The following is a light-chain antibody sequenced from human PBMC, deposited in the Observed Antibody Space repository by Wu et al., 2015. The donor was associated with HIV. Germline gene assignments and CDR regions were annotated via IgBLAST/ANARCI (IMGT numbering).Light chain of an antibody. V-gene: IGKV3-20*01. CDR2: GAS. CDR3: QQYGSSLWT. J-gene: IGKJ1*01. Sequence: EIVLTQSPGTLSLSPGDRATLSCRASQSVSRNYLAWYQQKSGQAPKFLIYGASSRATGIPDRFSGSGSGTDLTLTISRLEPEDFAVYYCQQYGSSLWTFGQGTKVEIK. CDR1: QSVSRNY.